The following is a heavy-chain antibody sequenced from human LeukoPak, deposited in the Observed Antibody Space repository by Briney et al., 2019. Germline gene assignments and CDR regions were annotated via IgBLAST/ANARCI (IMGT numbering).Heavy chain of an antibody. CDR2: IKEDGSEK. D-gene: IGHD1-26*01. J-gene: IGHJ4*02. CDR3: ARGDSASKIDY. CDR1: GFPLSHYW. V-gene: IGHV3-7*01. Sequence: GGSLRLSCAASGFPLSHYWMSWVRQTPAKGLEWVANIKEDGSEKYSADSVKGRFTISRDNAKNALYLQMNSLRVEDTAVYFCARGDSASKIDYWGRGTLVTVSS.